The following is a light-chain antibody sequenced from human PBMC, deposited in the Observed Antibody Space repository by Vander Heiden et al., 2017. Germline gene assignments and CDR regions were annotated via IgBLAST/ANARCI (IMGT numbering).Light chain of an antibody. CDR3: AAWDDNLSGVL. Sequence: QSVLTQPPSASGNPGQTVTISCYGNRYNIGSYTVNWYQQVPGTAPRLLIFKTNQRPSGVPDRFFGSKSGASASLAISGLQSGDEATYYCAAWDDNLSGVLFGGGTKMSVL. CDR2: KTN. CDR1: RYNIGSYT. V-gene: IGLV1-44*01. J-gene: IGLJ2*01.